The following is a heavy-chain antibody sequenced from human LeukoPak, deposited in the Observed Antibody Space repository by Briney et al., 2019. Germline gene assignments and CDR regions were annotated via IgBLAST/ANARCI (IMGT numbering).Heavy chain of an antibody. CDR3: ARSFYDILIGYYQYFDY. V-gene: IGHV3-66*01. D-gene: IGHD3-9*01. J-gene: IGHJ4*02. CDR2: IYRDGSS. CDR1: GXTFSNYD. Sequence: GGSLRLSCTASGXTFSNYDVNWVRQAPGKGLEWVSVIYRDGSSYYAESGKGRFTISRDNSTNTLYIQMNSLRAEDTAVYYCARSFYDILIGYYQYFDYWGQGTLVTVSS.